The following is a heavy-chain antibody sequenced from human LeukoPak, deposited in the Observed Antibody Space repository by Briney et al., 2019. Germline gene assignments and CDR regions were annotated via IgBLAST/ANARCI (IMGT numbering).Heavy chain of an antibody. D-gene: IGHD3-10*01. CDR1: GGSFSGYY. CDR2: INHSGST. CDR3: ARAPGGVHYYYYGMDV. V-gene: IGHV4-34*01. J-gene: IGHJ6*02. Sequence: SVTLSLTCAVYGGSFSGYYWSWIRQPPGKGLEWIGEINHSGSTNYNPSLKSRVTISVDTSKNQFSLKLSSVTAADTAVYYCARAPGGVHYYYYGMDVWGQGTTVTVSS.